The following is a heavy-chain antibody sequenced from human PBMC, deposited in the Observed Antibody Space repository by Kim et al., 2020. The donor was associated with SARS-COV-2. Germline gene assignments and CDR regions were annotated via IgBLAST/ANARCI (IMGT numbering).Heavy chain of an antibody. D-gene: IGHD5-12*01. J-gene: IGHJ3*02. Sequence: YYNPSLKSRVTISVDTSKFQFSLKLSSVTAADTAVYYCARIWWLQRAFDIWGQGTMVTVSS. CDR3: ARIWWLQRAFDI. V-gene: IGHV4-31*02.